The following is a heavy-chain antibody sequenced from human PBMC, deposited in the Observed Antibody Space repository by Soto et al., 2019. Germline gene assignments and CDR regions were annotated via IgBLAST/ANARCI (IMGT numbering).Heavy chain of an antibody. V-gene: IGHV1-3*01. CDR3: ARDRIAAALNWFDP. Sequence: GASVKVSCKASGYTFTSYAMHWVRQAPGQRLEWMGWINAGNGNTKYSQKFQGRVTITRDTSASTAYMELSSLRSEDTVVYYCARDRIAAALNWFDPWGQGTLVTVSS. D-gene: IGHD6-13*01. J-gene: IGHJ5*02. CDR2: INAGNGNT. CDR1: GYTFTSYA.